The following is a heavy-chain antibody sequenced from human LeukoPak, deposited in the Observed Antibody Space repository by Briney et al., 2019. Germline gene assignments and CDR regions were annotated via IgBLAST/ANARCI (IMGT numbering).Heavy chain of an antibody. V-gene: IGHV3-23*01. Sequence: GGSLRLSCAASALPFSIFPMNWVRQAPGKGLEWVSTIGASGSSTYYADSVKGRFTISRDNSKTTLYLQINSLRAEDTAVYYCARGLSTVNDAFDIWGQGTMVTVSS. J-gene: IGHJ3*02. CDR3: ARGLSTVNDAFDI. CDR2: IGASGSST. D-gene: IGHD2-2*01. CDR1: ALPFSIFP.